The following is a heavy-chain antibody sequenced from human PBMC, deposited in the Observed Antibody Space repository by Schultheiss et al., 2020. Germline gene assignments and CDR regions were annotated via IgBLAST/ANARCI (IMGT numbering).Heavy chain of an antibody. CDR1: GGSISSYY. CDR2: IYYSGST. V-gene: IGHV4-59*12. Sequence: SETLSLTCTVSGGSISSYYWSWIRQPPGKGLEWIGYIYYSGSTNYNPSLKSRVTISVDTSKNQFSLKLSSVTAADTAVYYCARGSTLLLWFGESVYWGQGTLVTVSS. J-gene: IGHJ4*02. D-gene: IGHD3-10*01. CDR3: ARGSTLLLWFGESVY.